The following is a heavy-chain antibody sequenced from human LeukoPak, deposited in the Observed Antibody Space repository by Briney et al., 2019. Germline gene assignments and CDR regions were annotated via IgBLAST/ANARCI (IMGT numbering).Heavy chain of an antibody. CDR3: ARDKYSSALWFDP. Sequence: SVKVSCKASGGTFSSYAISWVRQAPGQGLEWMGGIIPIFGTANYAQKFQGRVTITTDESTSTAYMELSSLRSEDTAVYYCARDKYSSALWFDPRGQGTLVTVSS. D-gene: IGHD6-19*01. V-gene: IGHV1-69*05. CDR2: IIPIFGTA. J-gene: IGHJ5*02. CDR1: GGTFSSYA.